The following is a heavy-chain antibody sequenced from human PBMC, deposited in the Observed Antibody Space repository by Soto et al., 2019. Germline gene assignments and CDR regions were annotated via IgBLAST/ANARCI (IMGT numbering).Heavy chain of an antibody. CDR1: VPSITSYY. V-gene: IGHV4-59*01. CDR2: MIYRGTA. D-gene: IGHD3-3*01. Sequence: SETLSLTCSVSVPSITSYYWSWIRRPPGKGLEWIGYMIYRGTANYNPSLKSRVTISVDTSKNQFSLNLSSVSTADTAMYFCARYDFVAYYWDLWVPGTLVTGSS. J-gene: IGHJ5*02. CDR3: ARYDFVAYYWDL.